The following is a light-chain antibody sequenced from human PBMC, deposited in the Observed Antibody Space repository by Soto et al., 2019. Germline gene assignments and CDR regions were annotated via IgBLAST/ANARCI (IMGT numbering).Light chain of an antibody. CDR2: GAS. V-gene: IGKV3-20*01. CDR1: QSVSSSY. CDR3: QQYGISPYT. J-gene: IGKJ2*01. Sequence: EIVLTQSPGTLSLSPGERASLSCRASQSVSSSYLAWYQQKPGQAPRLLIYGASNRATGIPDRFSGSGSGTDFTLTLSRLEPEDFAVFYCQQYGISPYTFGQGTKLEIK.